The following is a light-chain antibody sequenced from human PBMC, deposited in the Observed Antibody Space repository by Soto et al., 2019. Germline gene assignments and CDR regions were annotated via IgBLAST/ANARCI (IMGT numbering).Light chain of an antibody. Sequence: QSALTQPASVSGSPGQTITISCTGTDSDIGAYNFVSWYQQHPGKAPKVMIYEVSNRPSGVSNRFSGSKSGNTASLTISGLQTEDEADYYCSSYTSSTTWVFGGGTKLTVL. J-gene: IGLJ3*02. CDR3: SSYTSSTTWV. V-gene: IGLV2-14*01. CDR2: EVS. CDR1: DSDIGAYNF.